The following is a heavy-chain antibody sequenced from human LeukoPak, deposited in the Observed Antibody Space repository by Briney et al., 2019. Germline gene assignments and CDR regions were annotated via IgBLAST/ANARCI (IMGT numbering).Heavy chain of an antibody. Sequence: GASVKVSCKASGYTFTGYYMHWVRQAPGQGLEWMGWINPNSGGTNYAQKFQGRVTMTRDTSISTAYMELSRLRSDDTAVYYCARDSGYEGIWFDPWGQGTLVTVSS. CDR3: ARDSGYEGIWFDP. J-gene: IGHJ5*02. CDR1: GYTFTGYY. CDR2: INPNSGGT. V-gene: IGHV1-2*02. D-gene: IGHD5-12*01.